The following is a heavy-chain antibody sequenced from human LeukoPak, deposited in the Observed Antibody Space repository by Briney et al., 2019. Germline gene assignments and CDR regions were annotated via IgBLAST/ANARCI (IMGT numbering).Heavy chain of an antibody. J-gene: IGHJ3*02. V-gene: IGHV4-34*01. D-gene: IGHD3-10*01. CDR2: INHSGST. CDR1: GGSFSGYY. CDR3: TKSDGYGLIRI. Sequence: SETLSLTCAVYGGSFSGYYWSWIRQPPGKGLEWIGEINHSGSTNYNPCLKSRVTISVDTSKNQFSLKVISMTAADTAVYYCTKSDGYGLIRICGRGTMVTVSS.